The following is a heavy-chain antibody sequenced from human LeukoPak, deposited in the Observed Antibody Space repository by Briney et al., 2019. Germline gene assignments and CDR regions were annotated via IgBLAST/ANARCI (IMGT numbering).Heavy chain of an antibody. CDR2: ISSSSDYI. CDR3: ARDPHGYKSGYGWFDP. V-gene: IGHV3-21*01. J-gene: IGHJ5*02. CDR1: GFTFSSYE. D-gene: IGHD5-18*01. Sequence: GGSLRLSCAASGFTFSSYEMNWVRQAPGKGLEWVSSISSSSDYIHYADSVKGRFTISRDNAKNSLYLQMNSLRAEDTAVYYCARDPHGYKSGYGWFDPWGQGTLVTVSS.